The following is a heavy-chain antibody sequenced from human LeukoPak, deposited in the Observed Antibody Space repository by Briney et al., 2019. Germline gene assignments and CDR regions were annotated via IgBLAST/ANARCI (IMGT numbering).Heavy chain of an antibody. V-gene: IGHV4-59*12. Sequence: SETLSLTYTVAGVSMSNYYWSWIRQPPGKGLEWIGYIYYSGSTTYNPSLKSGVTISVDTSTNKFSQKLRSVTAADTAVYYCPRVCGGDCYPLGFDPWGQGTLVTVSS. CDR1: GVSMSNYY. CDR3: PRVCGGDCYPLGFDP. D-gene: IGHD2-21*02. J-gene: IGHJ5*02. CDR2: IYYSGST.